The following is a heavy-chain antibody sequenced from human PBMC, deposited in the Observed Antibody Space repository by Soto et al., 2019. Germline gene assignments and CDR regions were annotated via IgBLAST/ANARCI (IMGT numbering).Heavy chain of an antibody. D-gene: IGHD3-22*01. CDR2: IIPIFSTP. Sequence: QVQLVQSGAEVKKPGSSVKVSCKTSGGTFGSYAISWVRQAPGQGLEWMGGIIPIFSTPNYAQKFQGRVTITADESTSTSYMELSRLRSEDTAVYYSARPIQYYFDTSAQSAWFDPWGQGTLVTVSS. CDR1: GGTFGSYA. J-gene: IGHJ5*02. V-gene: IGHV1-69*12. CDR3: ARPIQYYFDTSAQSAWFDP.